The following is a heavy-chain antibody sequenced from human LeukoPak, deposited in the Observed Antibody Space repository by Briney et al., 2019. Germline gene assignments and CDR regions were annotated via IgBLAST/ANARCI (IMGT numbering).Heavy chain of an antibody. Sequence: PSETLSLTWAVDGGSFSGYYWSWIRQPPGKGLEWIGEINHSGSTNYNPSLKSRVTISVDTSKNQFSLKLSSVTAADTAVYYCARLGWFGAYYFDYWGQGTLVTVSS. CDR2: INHSGST. J-gene: IGHJ4*02. CDR3: ARLGWFGAYYFDY. CDR1: GGSFSGYY. V-gene: IGHV4-34*01. D-gene: IGHD3-10*01.